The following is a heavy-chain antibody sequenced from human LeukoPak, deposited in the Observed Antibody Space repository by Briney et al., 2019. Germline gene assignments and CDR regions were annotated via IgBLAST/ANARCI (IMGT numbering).Heavy chain of an antibody. Sequence: ASVKVSCKVSGYTLTELSMHWVRQAPGKGLEWMGGFDPEDGETIYAQKFQGRVTMTADTSTDTAYVELSSLRSEDTAVYYCARARDYDILTGYYGGVFDYWGQGTLVTVSS. CDR1: GYTLTELS. CDR3: ARARDYDILTGYYGGVFDY. CDR2: FDPEDGET. D-gene: IGHD3-9*01. J-gene: IGHJ4*02. V-gene: IGHV1-24*01.